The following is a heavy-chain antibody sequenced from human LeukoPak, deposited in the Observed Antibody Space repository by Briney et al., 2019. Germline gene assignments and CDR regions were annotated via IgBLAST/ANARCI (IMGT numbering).Heavy chain of an antibody. CDR1: GFTFSDYY. CDR3: AREGSDGYVSSGYYHDFDY. V-gene: IGHV3-11*01. Sequence: GGSLRLSCAASGFTFSDYYMSWIRQAPGKGLEWVSYISSSGSTIYYADSVKGRFTISRDNAKNSLYLQMNSLRAEDTAVYYCAREGSDGYVSSGYYHDFDYWGQGTLVTVSS. J-gene: IGHJ4*02. D-gene: IGHD3-22*01. CDR2: ISSSGSTI.